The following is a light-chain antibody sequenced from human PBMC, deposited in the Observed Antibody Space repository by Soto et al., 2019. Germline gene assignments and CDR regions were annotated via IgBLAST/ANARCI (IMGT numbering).Light chain of an antibody. J-gene: IGKJ4*01. V-gene: IGKV4-1*01. CDR3: QQYYSTVT. CDR1: QSVLYSSNNKNY. CDR2: LAS. Sequence: DIVMTQSPDSLAVSLGERATINCKSSQSVLYSSNNKNYLAWYQQKPGQPLKLLIYLASTRESGVPDRFSGSGSGTDFTLTISSLQAEDVAVYYCQQYYSTVTFGGGTKVDIK.